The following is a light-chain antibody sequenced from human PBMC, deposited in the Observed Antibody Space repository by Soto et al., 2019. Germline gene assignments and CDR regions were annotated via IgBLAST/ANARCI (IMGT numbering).Light chain of an antibody. CDR3: QQYYSYPPT. CDR1: QGISSY. V-gene: IGKV1-8*01. J-gene: IGKJ2*01. CDR2: AAS. Sequence: AIRMTQSPSSLSASTGDRVTITCRASQGISSYLAWYQQKPGKAPKLLIYAASTLQSGVPSRFSGSGSGTYFTLTISCLQSEDFATYYCQQYYSYPPTFGQGTKLEIK.